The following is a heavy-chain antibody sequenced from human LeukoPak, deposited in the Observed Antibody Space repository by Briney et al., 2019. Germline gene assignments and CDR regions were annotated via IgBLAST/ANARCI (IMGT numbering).Heavy chain of an antibody. J-gene: IGHJ4*02. CDR2: INPNSGGT. Sequence: GASVKVSCKASGYTFTGYYMHWVRQAPGQGLEWMGWINPNSGGTNYAQKFQGRVTMTRDTSISIAYMELSRLRSDDTAVCYCARDTGIVGATAADEFDYWGQGTLVTVSS. CDR3: ARDTGIVGATAADEFDY. D-gene: IGHD1-26*01. V-gene: IGHV1-2*02. CDR1: GYTFTGYY.